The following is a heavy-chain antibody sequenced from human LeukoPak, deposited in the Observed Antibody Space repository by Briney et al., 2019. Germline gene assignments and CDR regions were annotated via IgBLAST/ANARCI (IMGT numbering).Heavy chain of an antibody. CDR2: IIPIFGTA. Sequence: GASVKVSCRASGGTFSSYAISWVRQAPGQGLEWMGGIIPIFGTANYAQKFQGRVTITADESTSTAYMELSSLRSEGTAVYYCAREGYYGSGRFFDYWGQGTLVTVSS. J-gene: IGHJ4*02. CDR1: GGTFSSYA. D-gene: IGHD3-10*01. V-gene: IGHV1-69*13. CDR3: AREGYYGSGRFFDY.